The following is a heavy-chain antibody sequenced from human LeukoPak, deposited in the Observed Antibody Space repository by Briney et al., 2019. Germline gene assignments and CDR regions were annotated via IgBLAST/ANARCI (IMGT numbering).Heavy chain of an antibody. Sequence: PGGSLRLSCVASGFTFSKYGMNWLPQAPGKGLVWVSYISSSSSTRCYGDSVKGRFTISRDNGKHSLYLQMSSLRDEDTAVYYCAKALSGNYCPDNWGQGTLVTVSS. CDR1: GFTFSKYG. J-gene: IGHJ4*02. CDR2: ISSSSSTR. D-gene: IGHD3-3*01. V-gene: IGHV3-48*02. CDR3: AKALSGNYCPDN.